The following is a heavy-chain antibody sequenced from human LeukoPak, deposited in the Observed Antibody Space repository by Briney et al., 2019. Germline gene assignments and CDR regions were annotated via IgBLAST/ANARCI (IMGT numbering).Heavy chain of an antibody. V-gene: IGHV3-23*01. CDR3: AKGGISLVRGSFDY. Sequence: GGSLRLSCAASGFTFSSYAMSWVRQAPGKGLEWASAISGSGGSTYYADSVKGRFTISRDNSKNTLYLQMIRLRVDDTAIYYCAKGGISLVRGSFDYWGQGTLVTVSS. CDR2: ISGSGGST. J-gene: IGHJ4*02. D-gene: IGHD3-10*01. CDR1: GFTFSSYA.